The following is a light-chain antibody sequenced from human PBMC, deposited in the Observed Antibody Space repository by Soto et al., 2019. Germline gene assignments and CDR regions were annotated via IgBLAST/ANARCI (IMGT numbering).Light chain of an antibody. V-gene: IGKV1-12*01. CDR1: QDISKW. J-gene: IGKJ5*01. CDR3: QQANSFPLT. Sequence: DLQMTQSPSSVSASVGERVTITCRASQDISKWLDWYQQKPAKAPQLLIYPASNLLSGVPPRFSGSRAGTDFPRTISSLQPEDLATYYCQQANSFPLTLGQGTRLDIK. CDR2: PAS.